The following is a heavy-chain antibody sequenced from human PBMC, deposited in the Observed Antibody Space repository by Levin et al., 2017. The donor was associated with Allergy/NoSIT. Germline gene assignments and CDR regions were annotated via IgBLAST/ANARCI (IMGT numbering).Heavy chain of an antibody. Sequence: GGSLRLSCAASGFTFRSYAMSWVRQAPGKGLEWVSALSGSGSNTYYADSVKGRFTISRDNSRGTLYLQMNSLRAEDTALYYCAKDFAGGFDSWGQGILVTVSS. D-gene: IGHD1-26*01. CDR2: LSGSGSNT. CDR3: AKDFAGGFDS. J-gene: IGHJ4*02. V-gene: IGHV3-23*01. CDR1: GFTFRSYA.